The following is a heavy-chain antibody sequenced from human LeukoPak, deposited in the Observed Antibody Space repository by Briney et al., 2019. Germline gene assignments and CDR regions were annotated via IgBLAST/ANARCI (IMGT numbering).Heavy chain of an antibody. CDR2: INPSSGGT. V-gene: IGHV1-2*02. J-gene: IGHJ6*03. Sequence: ASVKVSCKASGYTFTDYYMHWVRQAPGQGLEWMGWINPSSGGTNYAQKFQGRVTVTRDTSISTAYMDLSRLRSDDTAVYYCARDGQRFWSGYYSHYYYMDVWGKGTTVTVSS. CDR3: ARDGQRFWSGYYSHYYYMDV. D-gene: IGHD3-3*01. CDR1: GYTFTDYY.